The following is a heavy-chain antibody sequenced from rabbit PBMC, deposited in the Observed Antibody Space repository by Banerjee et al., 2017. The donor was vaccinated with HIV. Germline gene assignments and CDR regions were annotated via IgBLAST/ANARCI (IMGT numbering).Heavy chain of an antibody. D-gene: IGHD4-1*01. CDR1: GFSFSNKYV. J-gene: IGHJ4*01. CDR3: ARDLAGVLGWYFNL. Sequence: QEQLEESGGDLDNPEGSQTHNCTATGFSFSNKYVMCWSRQAPGKGLEWIACINTSSGNTVSASWAKGRFTISQTSSTTVPLQIASLTAADTAPYFCARDLAGVLGWYFNLWGPGTLVTVS. V-gene: IGHV1S45*01. CDR2: INTSSGNT.